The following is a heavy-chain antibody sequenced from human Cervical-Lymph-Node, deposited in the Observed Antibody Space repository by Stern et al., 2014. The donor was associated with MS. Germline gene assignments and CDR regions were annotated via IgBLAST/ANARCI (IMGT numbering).Heavy chain of an antibody. Sequence: QMQLVQSGAEVKKPGSSVKVSCKASGDTFSSHALRWVRQAPGQGLEWMGGIIPLFRTTNYAQNYQGRLTITADDSSRTAYMELTSLRSEDTAVYYCVRTDGDYDPVDTWGQGTRVTVSS. D-gene: IGHD4-17*01. J-gene: IGHJ5*02. CDR3: VRTDGDYDPVDT. CDR1: GDTFSSHA. CDR2: IIPLFRTT. V-gene: IGHV1-69*01.